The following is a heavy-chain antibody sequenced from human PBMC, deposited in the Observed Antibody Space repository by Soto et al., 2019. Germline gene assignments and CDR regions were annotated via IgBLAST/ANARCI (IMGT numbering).Heavy chain of an antibody. J-gene: IGHJ6*02. CDR1: GYSFTSYW. D-gene: IGHD4-4*01. V-gene: IGHV5-51*01. CDR3: ARSGLTTPGYYYYYGMDV. CDR2: IYPGDSDT. Sequence: PGESLKISCKGSGYSFTSYWIGWVRQMPGKGLEWMGIIYPGDSDTRYSPSFQGQVTISADKSISTAYLQWSSLKASDTAMYYCARSGLTTPGYYYYYGMDVWGQGTTVTVSS.